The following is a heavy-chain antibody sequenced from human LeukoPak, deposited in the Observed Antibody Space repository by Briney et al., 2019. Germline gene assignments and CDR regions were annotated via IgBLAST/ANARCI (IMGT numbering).Heavy chain of an antibody. CDR3: ARLEQWLVQGLPDY. D-gene: IGHD6-19*01. CDR2: IYPGDSDT. Sequence: RGESLKISCKGSGYSFTSYWIGWVRQMPGKGLEWMGIIYPGDSDTRYSPSSQGQVTISADKSISTAYLQWSSLKASDTAMYYCARLEQWLVQGLPDYWGQGTLVTASS. J-gene: IGHJ4*02. V-gene: IGHV5-51*01. CDR1: GYSFTSYW.